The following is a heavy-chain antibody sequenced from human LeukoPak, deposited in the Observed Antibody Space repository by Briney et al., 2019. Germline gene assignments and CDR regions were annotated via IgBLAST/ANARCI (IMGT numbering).Heavy chain of an antibody. J-gene: IGHJ3*02. CDR2: ISYDGSNK. CDR3: AKTGRYFDWFRDAFDI. CDR1: GFTFSSYG. V-gene: IGHV3-30*18. D-gene: IGHD3-9*01. Sequence: GGSLRLSRAASGFTFSSYGMHWVRQAPGKGLEWVAVISYDGSNKYYADSVKGRFTISRDNSKNTLYLQTNSLRAEDTAVYYCAKTGRYFDWFRDAFDIWGQGTMVTVSS.